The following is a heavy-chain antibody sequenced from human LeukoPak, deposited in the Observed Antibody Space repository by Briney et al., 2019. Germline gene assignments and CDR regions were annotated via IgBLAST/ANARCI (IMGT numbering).Heavy chain of an antibody. CDR1: GFTFSSYA. J-gene: IGHJ4*02. CDR2: ISGSGGST. D-gene: IGHD3-10*01. V-gene: IGHV3-23*01. CDR3: AQGGCFDY. Sequence: GGSLRLSCAASGFTFSSYAMHWVRQAPGKGLEWVSAISGSGGSTYYADSVKGRFTISRDNSENTLYLQMNSLRAEDTVVYYCAQGGCFDYWGQGTLVTVSS.